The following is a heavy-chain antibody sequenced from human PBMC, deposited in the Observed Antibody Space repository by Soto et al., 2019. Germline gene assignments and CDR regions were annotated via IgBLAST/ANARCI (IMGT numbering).Heavy chain of an antibody. V-gene: IGHV1-69*13. CDR1: GGTFSSYA. Sequence: SVKVSCKASGGTFSSYAISWVRQAPGQGLEWMGGIIPIFGTANYAQKFQGRVTITADESTSTAYMELSSLRSEDTAVYYCASGIGYCSSTSCYTGLFDYWGQGTLVTVSS. CDR2: IIPIFGTA. D-gene: IGHD2-2*02. J-gene: IGHJ4*02. CDR3: ASGIGYCSSTSCYTGLFDY.